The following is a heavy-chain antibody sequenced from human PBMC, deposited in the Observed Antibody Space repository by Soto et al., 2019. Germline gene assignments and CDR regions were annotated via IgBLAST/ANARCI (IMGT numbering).Heavy chain of an antibody. D-gene: IGHD3-22*01. CDR2: IYYSGST. CDR1: GGSISSSSYY. Sequence: SETLSLTCPVSGGSISSSSYYWGWIRQPPGKGLEWIGSIYYSGSTYYNPSLKSRVTISVDTSKNQFSLKLSSVTAADTAVYYCARLRYYYDSSGYYGPLGYWGQGTLVTVSS. J-gene: IGHJ4*02. CDR3: ARLRYYYDSSGYYGPLGY. V-gene: IGHV4-39*01.